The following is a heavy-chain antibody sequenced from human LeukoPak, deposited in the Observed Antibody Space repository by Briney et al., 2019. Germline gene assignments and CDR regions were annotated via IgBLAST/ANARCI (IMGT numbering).Heavy chain of an antibody. Sequence: NPSETLSLTCAVPGGSFSSGDYSWSWIRQPPGKGLEWIGYIYHSGSPYYNPSLKSRVTISIDRSKNQLSLNLNSVTAADTAVYYCAREILSSVGYFDHWGQGILVTVSS. CDR2: IYHSGSP. CDR3: AREILSSVGYFDH. V-gene: IGHV4-30-2*01. D-gene: IGHD2-15*01. CDR1: GGSFSSGDYS. J-gene: IGHJ4*02.